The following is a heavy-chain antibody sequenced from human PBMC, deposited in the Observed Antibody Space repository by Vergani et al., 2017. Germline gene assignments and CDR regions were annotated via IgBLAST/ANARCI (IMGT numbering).Heavy chain of an antibody. D-gene: IGHD3-16*02. Sequence: QVQLQESGPGLVKPSETLSLTCTVSGGSISSHYWSWIRQPPGKGLEWIGYIYYSGSTNYNPSLKSRVTISVDTSKNQFSLKLSSVTSADTAVYYCARGRRSDYVWGSYRPFDYWGQGTLVTVSS. CDR1: GGSISSHY. J-gene: IGHJ4*02. CDR2: IYYSGST. CDR3: ARGRRSDYVWGSYRPFDY. V-gene: IGHV4-59*11.